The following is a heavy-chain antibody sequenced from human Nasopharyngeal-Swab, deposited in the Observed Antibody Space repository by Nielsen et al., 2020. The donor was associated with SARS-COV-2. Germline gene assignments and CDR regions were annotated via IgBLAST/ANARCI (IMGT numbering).Heavy chain of an antibody. CDR1: GDRVSSDTAA. CDR3: ARVSCGSITCAGSSWFDP. CDR2: TYYRSKWYS. J-gene: IGHJ5*02. Sequence: SQTLSLTCVISGDRVSSDTAAWNWIRQSPSRGLEWLGRTYYRSKWYSNYAPSVKSRITINAETTKNQFSLQLNSVTPEDTAVYYCARVSCGSITCAGSSWFDPWGQGTLVTVSA. D-gene: IGHD2-2*01. V-gene: IGHV6-1*01.